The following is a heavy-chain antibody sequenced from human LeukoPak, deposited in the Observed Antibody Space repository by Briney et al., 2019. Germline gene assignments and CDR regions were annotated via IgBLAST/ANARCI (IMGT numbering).Heavy chain of an antibody. D-gene: IGHD6-13*01. Sequence: SETLSLTCTVSGASISSYYWSWIRHPPEKGLEWNGYIFYSGSTIYNPTLQSRVTISVDTSKNKFSLKLTSVTAADTAVYYCASGPSPAAGTDRQFDYWGQGNLVTVSS. CDR2: IFYSGST. CDR1: GASISSYY. J-gene: IGHJ4*02. CDR3: ASGPSPAAGTDRQFDY. V-gene: IGHV4-59*01.